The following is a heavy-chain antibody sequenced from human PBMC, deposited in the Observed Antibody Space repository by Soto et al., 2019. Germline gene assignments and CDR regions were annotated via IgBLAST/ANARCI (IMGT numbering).Heavy chain of an antibody. Sequence: EVMLVESGGGLVKPGGSLRLTCAAPGFPISSYSMTWVRQTPGKGLEWVSSIGSTGAYIYYADSVRGRFTLSRDNAQNSVFLKMNSLRAEDTAVYYCAREVDTSLGNDALDIWGQGTRVTVSS. D-gene: IGHD5-18*01. V-gene: IGHV3-21*01. J-gene: IGHJ3*02. CDR1: GFPISSYS. CDR2: IGSTGAYI. CDR3: AREVDTSLGNDALDI.